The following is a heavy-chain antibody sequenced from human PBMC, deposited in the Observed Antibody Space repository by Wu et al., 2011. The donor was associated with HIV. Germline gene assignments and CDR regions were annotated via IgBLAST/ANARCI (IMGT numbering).Heavy chain of an antibody. CDR1: GYNFNTYW. D-gene: IGHD1-14*01. Sequence: VQLVQSGAEVRKPGESLRISCKASGYNFNTYWIGWVRQMPGKGLDWMGIIYPSDSDTKYSPSFEGQVTISVDTSINTAYLQWNSLRASDSAMYYCARDRGTAPERDFDYWGQGTRGHRLL. J-gene: IGHJ4*02. V-gene: IGHV5-51*03. CDR2: IYPSDSDT. CDR3: ARDRGTAPERDFDY.